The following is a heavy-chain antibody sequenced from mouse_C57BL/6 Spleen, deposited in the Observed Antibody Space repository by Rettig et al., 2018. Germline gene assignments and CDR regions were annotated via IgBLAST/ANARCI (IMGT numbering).Heavy chain of an antibody. J-gene: IGHJ3*01. CDR2: IWGVGST. CDR3: ASVYDGYAFAY. V-gene: IGHV2-6*01. CDR1: GFSLTNYG. D-gene: IGHD2-3*01. Sequence: QVQLKESGPGLVAPSQSLSITCTVSGFSLTNYGVDWVRQSPGKGLEWLGVIWGVGSTNYNSALKSRLSISKDNSKSQVFLKMNSLQTDDTAIYSCASVYDGYAFAYWGQGTLVTVSA.